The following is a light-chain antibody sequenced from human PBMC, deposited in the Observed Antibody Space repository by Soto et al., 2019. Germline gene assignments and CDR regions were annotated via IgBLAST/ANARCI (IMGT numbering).Light chain of an antibody. CDR1: QSVSSN. CDR2: GDS. CDR3: QQYNNWPPRGRT. V-gene: IGKV3-15*01. Sequence: EIVMTQSPATLSVSPGERATLSCRASQSVSSNLPGYQQKPGQAPRLIIYGDSTRATCIPATFSGSGSGTEFTLTISSLQSEDFAVYYCQQYNNWPPRGRTFGQGTKVEIK. J-gene: IGKJ1*01.